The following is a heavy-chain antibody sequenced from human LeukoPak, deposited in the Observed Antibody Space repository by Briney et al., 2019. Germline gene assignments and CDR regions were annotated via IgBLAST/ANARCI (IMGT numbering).Heavy chain of an antibody. Sequence: GGSLRLSCAASGFTVSSNYMSWVRQAPGKGLEWVSVIYSGGSTYYADSLKGRFTISIDNSKNTLYLQMKSLRAEDTAVYYCARDFDSYNWFDPWGQGTLVTVSS. CDR3: ARDFDSYNWFDP. J-gene: IGHJ5*02. CDR2: IYSGGST. CDR1: GFTVSSNY. V-gene: IGHV3-66*01.